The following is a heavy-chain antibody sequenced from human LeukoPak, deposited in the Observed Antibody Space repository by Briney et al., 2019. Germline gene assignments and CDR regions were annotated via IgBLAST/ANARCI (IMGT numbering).Heavy chain of an antibody. CDR2: FDPEDGET. J-gene: IGHJ4*02. CDR1: GYTVTGIS. Sequence: GASVKVSCKVSGYTVTGISMHWVRQAPGKGLEWMGGFDPEDGETIYAQKFQGRVTMTEDTSTDTAYMELSSLRSEDTAVYYCATARLDNYYDSSGYLYWGQGSLVTVSS. D-gene: IGHD3-22*01. V-gene: IGHV1-24*01. CDR3: ATARLDNYYDSSGYLY.